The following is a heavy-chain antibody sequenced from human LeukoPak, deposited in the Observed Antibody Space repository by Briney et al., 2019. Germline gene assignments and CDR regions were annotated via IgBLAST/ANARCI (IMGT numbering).Heavy chain of an antibody. CDR2: IYYSGST. Sequence: SETLSLTCTVSGGSISSSSYYWGWIRQPPGKGLEWIGSIYYSGSTYYNPSLKSRVTISVDTSKNQFSLKLSSVTAADTAVYYCASREDSPFRGPFDYWGQGTLVTVSS. CDR1: GGSISSSSYY. CDR3: ASREDSPFRGPFDY. J-gene: IGHJ4*02. V-gene: IGHV4-39*01. D-gene: IGHD3-10*01.